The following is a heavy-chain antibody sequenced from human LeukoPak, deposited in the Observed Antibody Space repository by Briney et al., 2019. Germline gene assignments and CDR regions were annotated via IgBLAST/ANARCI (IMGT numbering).Heavy chain of an antibody. CDR2: INQDGSGN. V-gene: IGHV3-7*01. CDR3: ARDRCSGGSCYHFDY. Sequence: PGGSLRLSCAASGFTFSRYWMSWVRQAPGKGLECVANINQDGSGNYYVDSVKGRFTISRDNAKNSLYLQMNSLRAEDTAVYYCARDRCSGGSCYHFDYWGQGTLVTVSS. J-gene: IGHJ4*02. D-gene: IGHD2-15*01. CDR1: GFTFSRYW.